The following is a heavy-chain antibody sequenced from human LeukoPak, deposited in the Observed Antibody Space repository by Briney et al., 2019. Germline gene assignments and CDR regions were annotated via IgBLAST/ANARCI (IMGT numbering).Heavy chain of an antibody. J-gene: IGHJ4*02. Sequence: PGGSLRLSCAASGFTFSSYAMSWVRQAPGKGLEWVSAISGSGGSTYYADSVKGRFTISRDNSKNTLYLQMNSLRAEDTAVYYCARRVRFGEILYDYWGQGTLVTVSS. CDR2: ISGSGGST. CDR3: ARRVRFGEILYDY. V-gene: IGHV3-23*01. CDR1: GFTFSSYA. D-gene: IGHD3-10*01.